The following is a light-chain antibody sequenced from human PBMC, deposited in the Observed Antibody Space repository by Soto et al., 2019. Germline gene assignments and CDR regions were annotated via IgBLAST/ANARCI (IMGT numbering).Light chain of an antibody. CDR3: QQYGNSSWT. V-gene: IGKV3-20*01. Sequence: ELVLTQSPGTLSVSPGERATLSCRASQSVSGSFLAWYQQKLGQAPRLLIYGASSRAPGIPDRFSGSGSGTDFALTISRLETEDFAVYYCQQYGNSSWTFGQGTKVDI. CDR1: QSVSGSF. CDR2: GAS. J-gene: IGKJ1*01.